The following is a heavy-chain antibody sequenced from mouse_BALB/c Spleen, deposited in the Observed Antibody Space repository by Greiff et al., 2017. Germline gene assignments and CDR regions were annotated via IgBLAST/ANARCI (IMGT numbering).Heavy chain of an antibody. CDR2: INPSNGRT. J-gene: IGHJ4*01. V-gene: IGHV1S81*02. CDR3: ARRGTATRYAMDY. Sequence: VQLQESGAELVKPGASVKLSCKASGYTFTSYWMHWVKQRPGQGLEWIGEINPSNGRTNYNEKFKSKATLTVDKSSSTAYMQLSSLTSEDSAVYYCARRGTATRYAMDYWGQGTSVTVSS. D-gene: IGHD1-2*01. CDR1: GYTFTSYW.